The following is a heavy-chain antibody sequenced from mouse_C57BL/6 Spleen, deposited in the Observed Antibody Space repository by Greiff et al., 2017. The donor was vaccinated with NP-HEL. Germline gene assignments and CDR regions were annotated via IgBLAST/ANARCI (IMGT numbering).Heavy chain of an antibody. J-gene: IGHJ4*01. CDR3: ARLTKHYAMDY. D-gene: IGHD1-3*01. CDR1: GFTFSDYY. CDR2: ISNGGGST. V-gene: IGHV5-12*01. Sequence: EVMLVESGGGLVQPGGSLKLSCAASGFTFSDYYMYWVRQTPEKRLEWVAYISNGGGSTYYPDTVKGRFTISRDNAKNTLYLQMSRLKSEDTAMYYCARLTKHYAMDYWGQGTSVTVSS.